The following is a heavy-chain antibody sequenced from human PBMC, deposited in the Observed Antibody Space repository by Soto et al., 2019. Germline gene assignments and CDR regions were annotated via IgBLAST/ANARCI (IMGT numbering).Heavy chain of an antibody. CDR1: GFTFSGYI. D-gene: IGHD6-19*01. J-gene: IGHJ6*02. V-gene: IGHV3-21*01. CDR2: ISSSSSYI. Sequence: GVTLRLSWAASGFTFSGYIMNCVRQSPGKGLEWVSSISSSSSYIYYADSVKGRFTISRDNAKNSLYLQMNSLRAEDTAVYYCASLVGIAVAGTGYDMDVWGQGTTVTVSS. CDR3: ASLVGIAVAGTGYDMDV.